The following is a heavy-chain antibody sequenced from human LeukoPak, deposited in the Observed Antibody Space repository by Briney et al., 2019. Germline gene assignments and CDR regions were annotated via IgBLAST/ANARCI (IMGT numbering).Heavy chain of an antibody. V-gene: IGHV1-3*01. J-gene: IGHJ4*02. D-gene: IGHD3-10*01. CDR3: ARGVADYYGSGSSH. CDR2: INADNGNT. CDR1: GYTLTSYA. Sequence: ASVKVSCKASGYTLTSYAMHWVRQAPGQRLEWMGWINADNGNTKYSQKFQGRVTITRDTSASTAYMELSSLRSEDTAVYYCARGVADYYGSGSSHWGQGTLVTVSS.